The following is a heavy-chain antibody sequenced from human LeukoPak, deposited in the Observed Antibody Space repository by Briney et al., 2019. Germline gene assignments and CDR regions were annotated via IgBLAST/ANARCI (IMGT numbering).Heavy chain of an antibody. CDR2: VYYSGST. J-gene: IGHJ4*02. CDR1: GGSISSYY. CDR3: ARGVEYSSSSGLGY. Sequence: SETLSLTCTVSGGSISSYYWSWIRQPPGKGLEWIGYVYYSGSTNYNPSLKSRVTISVDTSKNQFSLKLSSVTAADTALYYCARGVEYSSSSGLGYWGQRTLVTVSS. V-gene: IGHV4-59*01. D-gene: IGHD6-6*01.